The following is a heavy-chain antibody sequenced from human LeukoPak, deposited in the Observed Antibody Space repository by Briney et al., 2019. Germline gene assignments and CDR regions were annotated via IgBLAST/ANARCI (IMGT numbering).Heavy chain of an antibody. D-gene: IGHD6-13*01. J-gene: IGHJ6*03. V-gene: IGHV1-8*01. Sequence: ASVKVSCKASGYTFTSYDINWVRQATGQGLEWMGWMNPNSGNTGYAQKFQGRVTMTRNTSISTAYMELSSLRSEDTAVYYCAKGTAAAERISYYYYMDVGGKGTTATVS. CDR3: AKGTAAAERISYYYYMDV. CDR1: GYTFTSYD. CDR2: MNPNSGNT.